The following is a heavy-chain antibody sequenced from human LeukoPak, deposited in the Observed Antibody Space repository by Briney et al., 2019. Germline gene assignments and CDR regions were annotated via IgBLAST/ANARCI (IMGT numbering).Heavy chain of an antibody. V-gene: IGHV5-51*01. CDR1: GYSFSSYW. Sequence: GESLKISCKGSGYSFSSYWIGWVRQMPGKGLEWMGIIYPADSDTRYSPSFQGQVTISADKSISTAYLQWSSLKASDTAMYYCARAVRPEYCSSTSCYFGPPFRAPKGWFDPWGQGTLVTVSS. D-gene: IGHD2-2*01. CDR2: IYPADSDT. CDR3: ARAVRPEYCSSTSCYFGPPFRAPKGWFDP. J-gene: IGHJ5*02.